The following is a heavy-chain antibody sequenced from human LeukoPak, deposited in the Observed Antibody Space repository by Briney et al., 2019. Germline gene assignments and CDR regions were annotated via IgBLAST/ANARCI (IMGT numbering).Heavy chain of an antibody. CDR3: ARGHGPRWFDP. CDR1: GGSFSGYY. Sequence: PSETLSLTCAVYGGSFSGYYWSWIRQPPGKGLEWIGEINHSGSTNYNPSLKSRVTISVDTSKNQFSLKLSSVTAADTAVYYCARGHGPRWFDPWGQGTLVTVSS. J-gene: IGHJ5*02. V-gene: IGHV4-34*01. CDR2: INHSGST.